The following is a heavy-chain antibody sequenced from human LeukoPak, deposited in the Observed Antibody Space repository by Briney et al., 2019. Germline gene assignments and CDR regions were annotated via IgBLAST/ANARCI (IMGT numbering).Heavy chain of an antibody. D-gene: IGHD5-18*01. CDR3: ARDLVYGCSYACDY. CDR1: GFTFSSYG. CDR2: IWYDGSNK. Sequence: GGSLRLSCAASGFTFSSYGMHWVRQAPGKGLEWVAVIWYDGSNKYYADSVKGRFTIARTNSKNTPYMQMNILTAEDTADYYFARDLVYGCSYACDYWGQGTLVTVSS. J-gene: IGHJ4*02. V-gene: IGHV3-33*08.